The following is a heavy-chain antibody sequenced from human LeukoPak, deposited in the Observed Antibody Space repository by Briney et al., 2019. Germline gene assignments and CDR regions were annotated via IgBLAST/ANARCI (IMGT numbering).Heavy chain of an antibody. D-gene: IGHD3-22*01. Sequence: GGSLRLSCAASGFTFSNYAMTRVRQAPEKGLEWVSSIRGNGETTYYADSVKGRFTISRDNSKNTLYLQMSSLRAEDTAVYYCAARNYYESGHYGIVYWGQGTLVTVSS. CDR3: AARNYYESGHYGIVY. CDR1: GFTFSNYA. CDR2: IRGNGETT. J-gene: IGHJ4*02. V-gene: IGHV3-23*01.